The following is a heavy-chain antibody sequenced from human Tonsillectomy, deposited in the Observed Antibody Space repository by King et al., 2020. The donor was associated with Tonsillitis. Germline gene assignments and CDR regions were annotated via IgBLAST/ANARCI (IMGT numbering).Heavy chain of an antibody. V-gene: IGHV3-30*04. CDR1: GFTFSDYA. D-gene: IGHD2-21*01. J-gene: IGHJ4*02. CDR2: ISYDGTNK. CDR3: ASDGAYSVLGGCDY. Sequence: VQLVESGGGVVQPGRSLRLSCAASGFTFSDYAIHWVRQAPGKGLEWVAVISYDGTNKYYTDSVKGRFTISRDNSKNTLYLQMNSLRAEDTAVYYCASDGAYSVLGGCDYCGQGTLVTVSS.